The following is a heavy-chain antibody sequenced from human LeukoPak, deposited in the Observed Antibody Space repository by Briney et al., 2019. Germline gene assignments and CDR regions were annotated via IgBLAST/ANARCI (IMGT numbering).Heavy chain of an antibody. CDR3: ARRVGRWFGERAYYYNYMDV. CDR1: GGSYSDYY. J-gene: IGHJ6*03. D-gene: IGHD3-10*01. CDR2: INHSGIT. V-gene: IGHV4-34*01. Sequence: PSETLSLTCGVYGGSYSDYYWSWIRQPPGKGLEWIGEINHSGITNYNPSLKSRVTISLDTSKNQFSLKLSPVTAADTAVYYCARRVGRWFGERAYYYNYMDVWDKGTTVTISS.